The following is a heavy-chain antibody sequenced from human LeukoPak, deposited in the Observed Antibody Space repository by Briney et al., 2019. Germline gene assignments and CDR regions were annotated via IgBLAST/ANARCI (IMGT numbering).Heavy chain of an antibody. CDR1: GFTFSSYS. V-gene: IGHV3-21*01. J-gene: IGHJ5*02. CDR2: ISSSSSYI. D-gene: IGHD6-13*01. Sequence: SGGSLRLSCAASGFTFSSYSMNWVRQAPGKGLEWVSSISSSSSYIYYADSVKGRFTISRDNAKNSLYLQMNSLRAEDTAVYYCARRIAAAGNSWFDPWGQGTLVTVSS. CDR3: ARRIAAAGNSWFDP.